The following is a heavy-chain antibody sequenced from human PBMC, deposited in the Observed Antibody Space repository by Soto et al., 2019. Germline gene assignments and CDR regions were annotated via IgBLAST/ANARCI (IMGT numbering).Heavy chain of an antibody. D-gene: IGHD3-16*01. CDR3: ARDGGAVGNWYFDL. CDR1: GGSISSGGYS. V-gene: IGHV4-30-2*01. Sequence: QLQLQESGSGLVKPSQTLSLTCAVSGGSISSGGYSWSWIRQPPGKGLEWIGYIYHSGGTYYDPSLRSRVTISVDRSKNQFSLKLSSVTAADTAVYYCARDGGAVGNWYFDLWGRGTLVTVSS. J-gene: IGHJ2*01. CDR2: IYHSGGT.